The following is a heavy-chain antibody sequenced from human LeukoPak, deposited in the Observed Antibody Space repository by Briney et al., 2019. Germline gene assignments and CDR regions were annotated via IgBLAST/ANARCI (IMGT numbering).Heavy chain of an antibody. J-gene: IGHJ4*02. CDR2: ISGSGGST. Sequence: GGSLRLSCAASGFTFSSYAMSWVRQAPGKGLEWVSAISGSGGSTYYADSVKGRFTISRDNSKNTLYLQMNSLRAEDTAVYYCAKCGAIFGVVIYLDYWGQGTLVTVSS. CDR1: GFTFSSYA. V-gene: IGHV3-23*01. D-gene: IGHD3-3*01. CDR3: AKCGAIFGVVIYLDY.